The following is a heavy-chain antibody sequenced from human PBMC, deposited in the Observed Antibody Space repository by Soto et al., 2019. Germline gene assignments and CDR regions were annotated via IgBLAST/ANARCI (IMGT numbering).Heavy chain of an antibody. D-gene: IGHD2-2*01. CDR1: GGSISSGGYY. V-gene: IGHV4-31*03. CDR2: IYYSGST. Sequence: SETLSLTCTVSGGSISSGGYYWSWIRQHPGKGLEWIGYIYYSGSTYYNPSLKSRVTISVDTSKNQFSLKLSSVTAADTAVYYCARDGGMEYQLSWDVWGKGTTVTVS. CDR3: ARDGGMEYQLSWDV. J-gene: IGHJ6*03.